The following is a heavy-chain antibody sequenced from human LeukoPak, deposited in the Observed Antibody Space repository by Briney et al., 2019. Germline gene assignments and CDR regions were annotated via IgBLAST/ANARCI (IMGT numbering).Heavy chain of an antibody. CDR1: GGSFSGYY. D-gene: IGHD1-26*01. CDR2: INHSGST. CDR3: ARGGYSGSYFY. J-gene: IGHJ4*02. Sequence: SETLSLTCAVYGGSFSGYYWSWIRQPPGKGLEWIGEINHSGSTNYNPSLKSRVTISVDTSKNQFSLKLSSVTAADTAVCYCARGGYSGSYFYWGQGTLVTVSS. V-gene: IGHV4-34*01.